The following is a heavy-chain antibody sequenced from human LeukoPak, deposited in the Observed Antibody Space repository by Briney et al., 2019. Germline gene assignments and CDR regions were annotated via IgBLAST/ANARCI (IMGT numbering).Heavy chain of an antibody. CDR2: INHSGST. Sequence: PSETLSLTCAVYGGSFSGYYWSWIRQPPGKGLEWIGEINHSGSTNYNPSLKSRVTISVDTSKNQFSLKLSSVTAADTGVYYCARDKYCSDDNCDGGSKFDYWGQGTLVTVSS. V-gene: IGHV4-34*01. CDR1: GGSFSGYY. CDR3: ARDKYCSDDNCDGGSKFDY. D-gene: IGHD2-15*01. J-gene: IGHJ4*02.